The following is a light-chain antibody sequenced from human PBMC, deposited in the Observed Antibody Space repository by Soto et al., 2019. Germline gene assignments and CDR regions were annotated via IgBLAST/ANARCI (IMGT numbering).Light chain of an antibody. V-gene: IGKV1-5*01. CDR2: DVS. CDR3: QQYGSSPRT. Sequence: DIQMTQSPSTLSASVGNRVTITCRASQTISSWLAWYQQKPGKAPKLLIYDVSTLGSGVPSRFSGSGSGTDFTLTISRLEPEDFAVYYCQQYGSSPRTFGQGTKVDIK. J-gene: IGKJ1*01. CDR1: QTISSW.